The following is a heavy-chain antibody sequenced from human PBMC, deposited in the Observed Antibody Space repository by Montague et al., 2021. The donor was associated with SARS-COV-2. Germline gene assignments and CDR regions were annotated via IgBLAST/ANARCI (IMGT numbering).Heavy chain of an antibody. J-gene: IGHJ6*02. D-gene: IGHD6-13*01. Sequence: SETLSLTCTVSGGSISSSSYYWGWIRQPPGKGLEWIGSIYYSGSTYYNPSLKSRVTISVDTSKNHFSLKLSSVTAADTAVYYCARVGRQQLVRLSGMDVWGQGTTVTVSS. CDR2: IYYSGST. V-gene: IGHV4-39*07. CDR1: GGSISSSSYY. CDR3: ARVGRQQLVRLSGMDV.